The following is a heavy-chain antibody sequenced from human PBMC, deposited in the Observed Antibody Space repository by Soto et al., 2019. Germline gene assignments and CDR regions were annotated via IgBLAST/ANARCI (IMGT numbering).Heavy chain of an antibody. D-gene: IGHD6-19*01. CDR1: GFTYSSYA. CDR3: AKDLQQWLVRTEDY. CDR2: ISGSGGST. Sequence: GGSLRLSCAASGFTYSSYAMSWVRQAPGKGLEWDSAISGSGGSTYYTDSVKGRFTISRDNSKNTLYLQMNSLRAEDTAVYYWAKDLQQWLVRTEDYWGQGTLVTVSS. V-gene: IGHV3-23*01. J-gene: IGHJ4*02.